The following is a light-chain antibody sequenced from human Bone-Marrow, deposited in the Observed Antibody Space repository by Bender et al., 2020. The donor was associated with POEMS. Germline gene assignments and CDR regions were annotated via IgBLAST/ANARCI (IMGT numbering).Light chain of an antibody. CDR2: EVY. V-gene: IGLV2-14*02. J-gene: IGLJ3*02. CDR1: SSDIGPYNV. Sequence: QSALTQPASVSGSLGQSITISCSGTSSDIGPYNVVSWYQQQPGKAPKLMIYEVYERPSGISDRFSGSRSGTSASLAISGLQSEDEADYYCAVWDDSLNGWVFGGGTKLTVL. CDR3: AVWDDSLNGWV.